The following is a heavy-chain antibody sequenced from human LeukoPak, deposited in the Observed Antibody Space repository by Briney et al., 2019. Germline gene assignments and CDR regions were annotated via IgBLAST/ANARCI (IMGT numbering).Heavy chain of an antibody. J-gene: IGHJ4*02. CDR2: IYYSEST. V-gene: IGHV4-30-4*01. D-gene: IGHD2-8*01. CDR3: ARGGDMLNFDY. CDR1: GGSISSGDYY. Sequence: SETLSLTCTVSGGSISSGDYYWSWIRQPPGKGLEWIGYIYYSESTYYNPSLKSRVTISVDTSKNQFSLKLSSVTAADTAVYHCARGGDMLNFDYWGQGTLVTVSS.